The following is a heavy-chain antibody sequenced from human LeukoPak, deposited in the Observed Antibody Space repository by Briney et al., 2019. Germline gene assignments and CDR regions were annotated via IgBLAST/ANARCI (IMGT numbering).Heavy chain of an antibody. D-gene: IGHD4-17*01. CDR3: ARALDYARWYFDY. J-gene: IGHJ4*02. Sequence: SETLSLTCTVYGGSFSGYYWSWIRQPPGKGLEWIGEINHSGSTNYNPSLKSRVTISVDTSKNQFSLKLSSVTAADTAVYYCARALDYARWYFDYWGQGTLVTVSS. CDR2: INHSGST. CDR1: GGSFSGYY. V-gene: IGHV4-34*01.